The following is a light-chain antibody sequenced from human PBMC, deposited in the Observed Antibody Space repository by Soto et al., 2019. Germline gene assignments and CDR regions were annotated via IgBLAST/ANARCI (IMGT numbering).Light chain of an antibody. J-gene: IGLJ1*01. CDR2: DVS. V-gene: IGLV2-14*03. CDR3: RSYSSSSTLYV. CDR1: SSDVGGSNY. Sequence: QSALTQPASVSGSPGQSITISCTGASSDVGGSNYVSWYQQHPGKAPKLMIYDVSNRPSGVSNRFSGSKAGNTASLTISGLQAQDEADYYCRSYSSSSTLYVLGTGTKRTVL.